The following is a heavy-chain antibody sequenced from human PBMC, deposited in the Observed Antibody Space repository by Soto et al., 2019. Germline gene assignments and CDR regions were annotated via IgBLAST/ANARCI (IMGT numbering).Heavy chain of an antibody. V-gene: IGHV3-23*01. CDR2: ITDSGGST. CDR1: GFTFTNFA. Sequence: GESLKISCAASGFTFTNFAMTWVRQAPVKGLEWVSTITDSGGSTDYADSVKGRFTISRDNSKSTLYLQMNNLRADDTAVYYCAKLYWNPRYFDYWGQGARVTVSS. D-gene: IGHD1-1*01. J-gene: IGHJ4*02. CDR3: AKLYWNPRYFDY.